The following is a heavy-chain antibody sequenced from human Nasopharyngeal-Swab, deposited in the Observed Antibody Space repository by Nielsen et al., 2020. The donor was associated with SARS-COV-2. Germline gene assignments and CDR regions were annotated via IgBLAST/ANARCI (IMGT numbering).Heavy chain of an antibody. D-gene: IGHD6-19*01. CDR3: ASGHGSGWWEYWFDP. V-gene: IGHV4-31*03. CDR2: IYYSGST. CDR1: GGSISSGGYY. J-gene: IGHJ5*02. Sequence: SETLSLTCTVSGGSISSGGYYWSWIRQHPGKGLEWIGYIYYSGSTYYNPSLKSRVTISVDTSKNQFSLKLSSVTAADTAVYYCASGHGSGWWEYWFDPWGQGTLVTVSS.